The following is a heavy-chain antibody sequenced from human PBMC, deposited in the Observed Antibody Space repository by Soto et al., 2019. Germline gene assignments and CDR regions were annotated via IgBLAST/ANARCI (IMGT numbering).Heavy chain of an antibody. Sequence: EVQLVESGGGLVVPGGSLSLSCVASGFTFSSYHMSWVRQAPGKGLEWVSSINPSSTHIYYADSVRGRFAISRDHSKNSLYLQMNSLRTEDAAVYYCARGYCGGGGCYLRRDPFDVWGQGTLVTVSS. CDR3: ARGYCGGGGCYLRRDPFDV. J-gene: IGHJ3*01. CDR1: GFTFSSYH. CDR2: INPSSTHI. D-gene: IGHD2-15*01. V-gene: IGHV3-21*01.